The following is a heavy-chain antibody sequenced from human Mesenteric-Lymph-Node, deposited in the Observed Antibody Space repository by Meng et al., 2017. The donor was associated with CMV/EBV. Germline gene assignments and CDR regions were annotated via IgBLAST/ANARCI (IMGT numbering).Heavy chain of an antibody. J-gene: IGHJ4*02. V-gene: IGHV1-8*01. CDR1: GYSCIRYD. CDR2: MNPNSGNT. D-gene: IGHD3-16*02. Sequence: SCEAFGYSCIRYDINWVRQAPGQGLEWMGWMNPNSGNTVYAQMFQGRVTMTRNTSISTAYMELSSVRSEDTAVYYCARERSGYLDSWGQGALVTVSS. CDR3: ARERSGYLDS.